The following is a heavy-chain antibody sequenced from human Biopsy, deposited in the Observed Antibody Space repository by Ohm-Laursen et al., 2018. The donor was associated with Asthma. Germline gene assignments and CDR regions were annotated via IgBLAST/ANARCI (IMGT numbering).Heavy chain of an antibody. V-gene: IGHV3-30-3*01. CDR2: ISYDGSNK. CDR1: GFTFSTYA. Sequence: SLRLSCSASGFTFSTYAMHWVRQAPGKGLERVAVISYDGSNKYYANSVKGRFTISRDNSKNTLYLQMNSLRSDDTAVYYFAREMNRDGWYFDYWGQGTLVTVSS. J-gene: IGHJ4*02. D-gene: IGHD5-24*01. CDR3: AREMNRDGWYFDY.